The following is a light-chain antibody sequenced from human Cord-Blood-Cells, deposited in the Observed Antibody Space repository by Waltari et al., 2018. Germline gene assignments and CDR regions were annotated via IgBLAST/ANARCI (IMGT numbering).Light chain of an antibody. Sequence: EIVLTQSPGTLSLSPGERATPSCRASQSVSSSYLAWYQQKPGQAPRLLIYGASSRATGIPDRFSGSGYGTDFTLTISRLEPEDFAVYYCQQYGSSPMYTFGQGTKLEIK. CDR1: QSVSSSY. CDR3: QQYGSSPMYT. V-gene: IGKV3-20*01. CDR2: GAS. J-gene: IGKJ2*01.